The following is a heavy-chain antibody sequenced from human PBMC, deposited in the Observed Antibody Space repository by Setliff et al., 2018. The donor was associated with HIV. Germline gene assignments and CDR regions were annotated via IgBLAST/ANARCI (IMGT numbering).Heavy chain of an antibody. CDR3: ARASYSYDSTGYLY. V-gene: IGHV4-31*03. D-gene: IGHD3-22*01. Sequence: SETLSLTCTVSGGSISSGAYSWSWIRQHPGKGLEWIGYIYYSGSSDYNPSLKSRVTISVDPSKNQFSLKMNSVTAADTAVYYCARASYSYDSTGYLYWGQGTLVTVSS. CDR1: GGSISSGAYS. J-gene: IGHJ4*02. CDR2: IYYSGSS.